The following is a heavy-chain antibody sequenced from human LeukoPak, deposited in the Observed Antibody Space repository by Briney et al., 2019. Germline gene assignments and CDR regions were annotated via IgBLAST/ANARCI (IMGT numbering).Heavy chain of an antibody. CDR3: ARGPDPLLRYFDWLLSDFEYCQH. CDR2: IHPSGGST. CDR1: GYTFTSYY. V-gene: IGHV1-46*01. J-gene: IGHJ1*01. Sequence: ASVKVSCKAAGYTFTSYYMHWVRQAPGQGLEWMGIIHPSGGSTSYAQKFQGRVTMTRDTSTSTVYMELSSLRSEDTAVYYCARGPDPLLRYFDWLLSDFEYCQHWGKGTLVSVPS. D-gene: IGHD3-9*01.